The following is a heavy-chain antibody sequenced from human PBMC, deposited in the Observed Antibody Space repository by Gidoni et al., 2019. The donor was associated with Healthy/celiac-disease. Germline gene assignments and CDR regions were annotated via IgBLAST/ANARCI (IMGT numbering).Heavy chain of an antibody. J-gene: IGHJ3*02. V-gene: IGHV3-30-3*01. Sequence: QVQLVESGGGVVQPGRSLSLSCAASGFSFSSYAMLWVRQAPGKGLEWVAVISYDGSNKYYADSVKGRFTISRDNSKNTLYLQMNSLRAEDTAVYYCAREGYDNDAFDIWGQGTMVTVSS. CDR2: ISYDGSNK. CDR3: AREGYDNDAFDI. CDR1: GFSFSSYA. D-gene: IGHD3-22*01.